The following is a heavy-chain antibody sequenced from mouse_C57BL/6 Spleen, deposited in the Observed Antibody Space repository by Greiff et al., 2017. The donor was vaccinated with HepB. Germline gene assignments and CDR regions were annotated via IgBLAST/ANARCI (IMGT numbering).Heavy chain of an antibody. CDR2: FHPSNDDT. Sequence: QVHVKQSGAELVKPGASVKMSCKASGYTFTTYPIEWMKQNHGKSLEWIGNFHPSNDDTKYNEKFKGKATLTVEKSSSTVYLELSRLTSDDSAVFYCARRRRNYAMDYWGQGTSVTVSS. J-gene: IGHJ4*01. CDR1: GYTFTTYP. CDR3: ARRRRNYAMDY. V-gene: IGHV1-47*01.